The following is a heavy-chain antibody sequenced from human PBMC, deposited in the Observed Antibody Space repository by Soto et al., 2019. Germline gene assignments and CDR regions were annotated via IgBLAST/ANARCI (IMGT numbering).Heavy chain of an antibody. CDR3: ARASVAGLD. D-gene: IGHD6-19*01. CDR1: GFIFSSYA. V-gene: IGHV3-30-3*01. CDR2: ISYDGNNK. Sequence: QVQLVESGGGGVQPGRSLRLSCEASGFIFSSYAMHWVRQAPGKGLEWVAVISYDGNNKYYADSVKGRFTISRDNSKNTLFLQMNSLRAEDTAVYYCARASVAGLDWGQGTLVTVSS. J-gene: IGHJ4*02.